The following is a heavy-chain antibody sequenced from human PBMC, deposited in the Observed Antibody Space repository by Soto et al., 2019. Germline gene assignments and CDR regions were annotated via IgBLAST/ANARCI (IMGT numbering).Heavy chain of an antibody. J-gene: IGHJ4*02. D-gene: IGHD5-12*01. CDR1: GYDFARTW. Sequence: GESLKISCQASGYDFARTWIGWVRQLPGKGLDWLGIIYPGDSETRYSPSFRGQVTFSVDMSISTAYLQWSSLKTSDIAIYYCARLVGAYDSYFDHWGQGTRVTVSS. V-gene: IGHV5-51*01. CDR2: IYPGDSET. CDR3: ARLVGAYDSYFDH.